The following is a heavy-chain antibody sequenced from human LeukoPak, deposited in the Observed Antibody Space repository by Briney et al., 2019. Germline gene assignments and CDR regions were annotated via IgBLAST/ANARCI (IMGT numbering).Heavy chain of an antibody. CDR3: ARGARKGDDYGGFFDY. D-gene: IGHD4-23*01. CDR2: ISYDGSYK. CDR1: GFTFNKYD. J-gene: IGHJ4*02. V-gene: IGHV3-30*04. Sequence: PGGSLRLSCAASGFTFNKYDIHWVRQAPGKGLEWVTVISYDGSYKDYPDSVKGRFTISRDNSKNTLYLQMNSLRPGDTAVYYCARGARKGDDYGGFFDYWGQGTLVTVSS.